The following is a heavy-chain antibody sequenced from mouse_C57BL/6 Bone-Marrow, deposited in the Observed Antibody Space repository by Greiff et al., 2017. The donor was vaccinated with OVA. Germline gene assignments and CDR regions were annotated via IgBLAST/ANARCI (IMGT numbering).Heavy chain of an antibody. J-gene: IGHJ3*01. V-gene: IGHV5-4*01. D-gene: IGHD2-3*01. CDR3: ARELLRFAY. CDR2: ISDGGSYT. Sequence: EVHLVESGGGLVKPGGSLKLSCAASGFTFSSYAMSWVRQTPEKRLEWVATISDGGSYTYYPDNVKGRFTISRDNAKNNLYLQMSHLKSEDTAMYYCARELLRFAYWGQGTLVTVSA. CDR1: GFTFSSYA.